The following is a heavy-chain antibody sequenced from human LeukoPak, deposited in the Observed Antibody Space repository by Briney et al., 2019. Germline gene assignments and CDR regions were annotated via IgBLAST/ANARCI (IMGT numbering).Heavy chain of an antibody. J-gene: IGHJ4*02. CDR1: GFTFSSYA. Sequence: GRSLRLSCAASGFTFSSYAMHWVRQAPGKGLEWVAVISYDGSNKYYADSVKGRFTISKDNSKNTLYLQMNSLRAEDTAVYYCARDSSPSSLLWHRFVDYWGQGTLVTVSS. D-gene: IGHD3-10*01. V-gene: IGHV3-30-3*01. CDR3: ARDSSPSSLLWHRFVDY. CDR2: ISYDGSNK.